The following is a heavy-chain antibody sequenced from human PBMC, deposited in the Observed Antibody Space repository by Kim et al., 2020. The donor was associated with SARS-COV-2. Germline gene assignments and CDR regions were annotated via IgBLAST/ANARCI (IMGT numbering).Heavy chain of an antibody. CDR3: ARLGPVTANYFYGMDV. Sequence: DAVRSRVAISRDNSRNTVYLQMNSRRAEDTAVYYCARLGPVTANYFYGMDVWGQGTTVTVSS. J-gene: IGHJ6*02. V-gene: IGHV3-53*01. D-gene: IGHD2-21*02.